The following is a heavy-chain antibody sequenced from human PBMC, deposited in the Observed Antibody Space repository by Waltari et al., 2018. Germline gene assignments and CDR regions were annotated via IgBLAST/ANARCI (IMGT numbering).Heavy chain of an antibody. J-gene: IGHJ4*02. D-gene: IGHD5-18*01. V-gene: IGHV1-24*01. CDR1: GYTLLELS. CDR2: LEPENGGT. CDR3: ATDLGPQGKGVPNVDAVMAFDL. Sequence: VQLVQSGAEVKKPGASVRVSCEVSGYTLLELSMHWVRQAPGKGREWMGSLEPENGGTICAQEWQGRVTMTEDSSPDTVYMGLSSLVSEDTAVYDGATDLGPQGKGVPNVDAVMAFDLWGQGSLVTVSS.